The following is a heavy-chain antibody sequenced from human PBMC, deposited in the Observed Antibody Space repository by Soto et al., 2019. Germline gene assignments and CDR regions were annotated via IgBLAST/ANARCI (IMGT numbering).Heavy chain of an antibody. Sequence: SETLSLTCAVYGGSFSGYYWSWIRQPPGKGLEWIGEINHSGSTNYNPSLKSRVTISVDTSKNQFSLKLSSVTVADTAVYYCATEIGAALDYWGQGTLVTVSS. CDR1: GGSFSGYY. J-gene: IGHJ4*02. CDR2: INHSGST. CDR3: ATEIGAALDY. V-gene: IGHV4-34*01. D-gene: IGHD3-16*01.